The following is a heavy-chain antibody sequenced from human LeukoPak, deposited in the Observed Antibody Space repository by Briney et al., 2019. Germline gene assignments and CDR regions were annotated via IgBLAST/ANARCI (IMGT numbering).Heavy chain of an antibody. J-gene: IGHJ4*02. Sequence: PGGSLRLSCAASGFTFSSYGMHWVRQAPGKGLEGVAVIWYDGSNKYYADSVKGRFTISRDNSKNTLYLQMNSLRAEDTAVYYCARDAPPLRFLEWPIGVDYWGQGTLVTVSS. CDR1: GFTFSSYG. D-gene: IGHD3-3*01. CDR3: ARDAPPLRFLEWPIGVDY. CDR2: IWYDGSNK. V-gene: IGHV3-33*01.